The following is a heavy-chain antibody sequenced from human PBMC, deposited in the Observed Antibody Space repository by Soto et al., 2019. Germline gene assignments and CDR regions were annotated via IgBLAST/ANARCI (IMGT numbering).Heavy chain of an antibody. CDR2: FYYSEST. J-gene: IGHJ6*02. Sequence: QLQLQESGPGLVKPSETLSLTCTVSGGSISSGPYSWGWIRQPPGEGLEWIGTFYYSESTYYNPSLESRGTISVDTSKNQFSLKVSSVTVADTAVYYCARLGGYCSSTSCYGYYGMDVWGQGTTVTVSS. CDR3: ARLGGYCSSTSCYGYYGMDV. D-gene: IGHD2-2*01. V-gene: IGHV4-39*01. CDR1: GGSISSGPYS.